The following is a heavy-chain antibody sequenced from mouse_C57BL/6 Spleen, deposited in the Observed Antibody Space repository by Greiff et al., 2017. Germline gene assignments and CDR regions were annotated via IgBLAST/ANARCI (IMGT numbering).Heavy chain of an antibody. V-gene: IGHV1-62-2*01. Sequence: LVESGAELVKPGASVKLSCKASGYTFTEYTIHWVKQRSGQGLEWSGWFYPGSGSIKYNEKFKDKATLTADKSSSTVYMELSRLTSEDSAVYFCARHETPLLAMDYWGQGTSVTVSS. CDR3: ARHETPLLAMDY. CDR1: GYTFTEYT. D-gene: IGHD6-1*01. CDR2: FYPGSGSI. J-gene: IGHJ4*01.